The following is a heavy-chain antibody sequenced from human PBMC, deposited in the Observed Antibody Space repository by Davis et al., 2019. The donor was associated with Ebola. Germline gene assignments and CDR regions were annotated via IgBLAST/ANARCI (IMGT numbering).Heavy chain of an antibody. V-gene: IGHV3-48*02. D-gene: IGHD1-26*01. CDR2: IGQTGHTI. Sequence: GESLKISCAASGFTFSHFWMSWVRQAPGKGPEWLAFIGQTGHTIYYADSVKGRFTISRDNAKNSLSLQINSLRDDDTAVYYCSRKGVGTTKNAFDIWGHGTLVTVSS. CDR3: SRKGVGTTKNAFDI. CDR1: GFTFSHFW. J-gene: IGHJ3*02.